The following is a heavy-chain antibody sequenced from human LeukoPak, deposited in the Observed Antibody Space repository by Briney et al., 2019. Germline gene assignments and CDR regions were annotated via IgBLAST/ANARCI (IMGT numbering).Heavy chain of an antibody. CDR3: ARRIAAAGAYYFDY. J-gene: IGHJ4*02. CDR2: ISYDGSNK. D-gene: IGHD6-13*01. V-gene: IGHV3-30-3*01. Sequence: GGSLRLSCAASGFTFSSYAMHWVRQAPGKGLEWVAVISYDGSNKYYADSAKGRFTISRDNSKNTLYLQMNSLRAEDTAVYYCARRIAAAGAYYFDYWGQGTLVTVST. CDR1: GFTFSSYA.